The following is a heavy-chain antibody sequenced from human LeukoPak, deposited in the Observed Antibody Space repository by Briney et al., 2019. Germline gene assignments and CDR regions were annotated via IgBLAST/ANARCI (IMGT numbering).Heavy chain of an antibody. J-gene: IGHJ4*02. CDR3: ARVYRQLRPYYFDY. Sequence: SVPVSCKASGYTFTCYAITWVRHATGQGLGWMGLMNPNSGNTAYAQKFQGRVTMTSNTSISTAYMELSSLRSEDTAVYYCARVYRQLRPYYFDYWGQGTLVTVSS. V-gene: IGHV1-8*01. D-gene: IGHD4-23*01. CDR1: GYTFTCYA. CDR2: MNPNSGNT.